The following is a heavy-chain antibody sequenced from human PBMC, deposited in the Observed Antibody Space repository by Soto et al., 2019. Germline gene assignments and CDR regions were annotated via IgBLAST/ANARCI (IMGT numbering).Heavy chain of an antibody. V-gene: IGHV3-13*01. CDR1: GFTFSSYD. CDR2: IGTAGDT. J-gene: IGHJ6*02. CDR3: ARAPDLLRYFDWFGMDV. Sequence: GGSLRLSCAASGFTFSSYDMHWVRQATGKGLEWVSAIGTAGDTYYPGSVKGRFTISRENAKNSLYLQMSSLRAEDTAVYYCARAPDLLRYFDWFGMDVWGQGTTVTVSS. D-gene: IGHD3-9*01.